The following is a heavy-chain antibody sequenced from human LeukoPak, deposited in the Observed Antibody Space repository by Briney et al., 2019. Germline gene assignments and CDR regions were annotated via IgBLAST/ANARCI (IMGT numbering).Heavy chain of an antibody. CDR3: ARDQSTEVLLWFGEPRIYDY. D-gene: IGHD3-10*01. CDR2: ISAYNGNT. CDR1: GYTFTSYG. Sequence: GASVKVSCKATGYTFTSYGISWVRQAPGQWLEWMGWISAYNGNTNYAQKLQGRVTITTDTSTSTAYMELRSLRSDDTAVYYCARDQSTEVLLWFGEPRIYDYWGQGTLVTVSS. V-gene: IGHV1-18*01. J-gene: IGHJ4*02.